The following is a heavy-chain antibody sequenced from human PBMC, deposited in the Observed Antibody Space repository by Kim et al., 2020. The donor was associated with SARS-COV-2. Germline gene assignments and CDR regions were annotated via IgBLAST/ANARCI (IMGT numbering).Heavy chain of an antibody. CDR2: INHSGST. J-gene: IGHJ2*01. CDR1: GGSFSGYY. CDR3: ARVRGPITISMSPRGREWYFDL. V-gene: IGHV4-34*01. D-gene: IGHD3-3*01. Sequence: SETLSLTCAVYGGSFSGYYWSWIRQPPGKGLEWIGEINHSGSTNYNPSLKSRVTISVDTSKNQFSLKLSSVTAADTAVYYCARVRGPITISMSPRGREWYFDLWGRGTLVTVSS.